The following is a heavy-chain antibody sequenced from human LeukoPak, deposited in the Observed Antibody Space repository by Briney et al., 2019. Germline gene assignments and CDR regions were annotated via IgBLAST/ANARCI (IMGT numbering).Heavy chain of an antibody. CDR3: AKDRYSGTYLQTGPCAH. V-gene: IGHV3-30*04. CDR2: ISYDGSNK. Sequence: GGSLRLSCAASGFTFSSYAMHWVRQAPGKGLEWVAVISYDGSNKYYADSVKGRFTISRDNSKNTLYLQMNSLRVEGTAVYYCAKDRYSGTYLQTGPCAHWGQGSLVTVSS. J-gene: IGHJ4*02. CDR1: GFTFSSYA. D-gene: IGHD1-26*01.